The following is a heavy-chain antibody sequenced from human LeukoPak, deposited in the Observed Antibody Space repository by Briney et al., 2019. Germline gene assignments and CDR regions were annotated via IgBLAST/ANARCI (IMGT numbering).Heavy chain of an antibody. D-gene: IGHD3-22*01. CDR1: GFTFRNYG. V-gene: IGHV3-33*01. CDR2: IWYDGSNK. J-gene: IGHJ6*02. Sequence: LGGSLRLSCAASGFTFRNYGMNWVRQAPGKGLEWVTIIWYDGSNKYYADSVKGRFIISRDNSKNTLYLQMNSLRTEDTAVYYCARGDGGSGYYYDYYYGMDVWGQGTTVTVSS. CDR3: ARGDGGSGYYYDYYYGMDV.